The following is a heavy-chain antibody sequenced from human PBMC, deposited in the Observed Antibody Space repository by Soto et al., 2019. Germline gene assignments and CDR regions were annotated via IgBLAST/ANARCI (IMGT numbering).Heavy chain of an antibody. CDR3: ARDFPVVSYYYYYGMDV. V-gene: IGHV3-74*01. Sequence: GGSLSFSCAASGFPFSSYWIHWARHAPGKGLLWVSRINSDGSSTSYADSVKGRFTISRDNAKNTLYLQMNSLRAEDTAVYYCARDFPVVSYYYYYGMDVWGQGTTVTVSS. CDR1: GFPFSSYW. D-gene: IGHD2-15*01. J-gene: IGHJ6*02. CDR2: INSDGSST.